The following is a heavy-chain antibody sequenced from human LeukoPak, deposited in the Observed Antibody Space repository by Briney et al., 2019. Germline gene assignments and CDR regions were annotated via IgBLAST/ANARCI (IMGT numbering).Heavy chain of an antibody. J-gene: IGHJ4*02. V-gene: IGHV1-2*02. CDR3: ARAGRYFDWLLYYFDY. CDR2: INPNRGGT. D-gene: IGHD3-9*01. CDR1: VYTFTGYY. Sequence: ASVKVSCKASVYTFTGYYMHWVRQAPGQGLGWMGWINPNRGGTNYAQKFQGRVTMTRDTSISTAYMELSRLRSDDTAVYYCARAGRYFDWLLYYFDYWGQGTLVTVSS.